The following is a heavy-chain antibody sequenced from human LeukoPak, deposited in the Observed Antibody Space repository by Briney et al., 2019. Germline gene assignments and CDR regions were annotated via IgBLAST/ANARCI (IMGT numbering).Heavy chain of an antibody. CDR3: ARVGGYRNGNYYYYYYMDV. D-gene: IGHD5-18*01. CDR1: GGSISSHY. J-gene: IGHJ6*03. Sequence: SETLSLTCTVSGGSISSHYWSWIRQPPGKGLEWIGYIYYSGSTNYNPSLKSRVTISEDTSKNQFSLKLSSVTAADTAVYYCARVGGYRNGNYYYYYYMDVWGKGTTVTVSS. V-gene: IGHV4-59*11. CDR2: IYYSGST.